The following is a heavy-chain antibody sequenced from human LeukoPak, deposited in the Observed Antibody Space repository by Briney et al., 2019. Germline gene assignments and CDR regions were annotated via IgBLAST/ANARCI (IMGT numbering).Heavy chain of an antibody. D-gene: IGHD1-26*01. J-gene: IGHJ3*02. Sequence: SETLSLTCTASGGSISSSSYYWGWIRQPPGKGLEWIGSIYYSGSTYYNPSLKSRVTISVDTSKNQFSLKLSSVTAADTAVYYCARVEQGGAFDIWGQGTMVTVSS. CDR3: ARVEQGGAFDI. V-gene: IGHV4-39*07. CDR2: IYYSGST. CDR1: GGSISSSSYY.